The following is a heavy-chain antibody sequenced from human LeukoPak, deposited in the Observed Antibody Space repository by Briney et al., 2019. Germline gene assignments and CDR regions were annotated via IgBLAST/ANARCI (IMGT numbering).Heavy chain of an antibody. D-gene: IGHD3-16*01. V-gene: IGHV5-51*01. CDR3: ARHVGPAAGLRLGGRVDGAFDI. Sequence: GESLKISCKGSGYSFTSYWIGWVRQMPGKGLEWMGIIYPGDSDTRYSPSFQGQVTISADKSIRTAYLQWSSLKASDTAMYYCARHVGPAAGLRLGGRVDGAFDIWGQGTMVTVSS. CDR2: IYPGDSDT. CDR1: GYSFTSYW. J-gene: IGHJ3*02.